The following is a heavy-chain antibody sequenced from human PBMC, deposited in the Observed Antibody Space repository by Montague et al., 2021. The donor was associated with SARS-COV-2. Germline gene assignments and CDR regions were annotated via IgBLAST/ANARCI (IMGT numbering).Heavy chain of an antibody. CDR2: ISSSGSTI. V-gene: IGHV3-48*03. CDR3: AREEKIITMIVVVRYGMDV. CDR1: GFTFSSYE. Sequence: SLRLSCAASGFTFSSYEMNWVRQAPGKGLEWVSYISSSGSTIYYADSVKGRFTISRDNAKNSLYLQMNSLRAEDTAVYYCAREEKIITMIVVVRYGMDVWGQGTTVTVSS. D-gene: IGHD3-22*01. J-gene: IGHJ6*02.